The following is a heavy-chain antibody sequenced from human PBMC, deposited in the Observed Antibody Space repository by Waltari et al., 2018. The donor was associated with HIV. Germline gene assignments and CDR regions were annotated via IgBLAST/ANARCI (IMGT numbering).Heavy chain of an antibody. J-gene: IGHJ4*01. CDR2: IYPGDSDT. CDR1: GYTFSNHW. V-gene: IGHV5-51*01. Sequence: EVQLVQSGAEVKKPGESLKISCKGSGYTFSNHWIGWVRQMPGKGLEWMGIIYPGDSDTKYSPSFQGQVTISVDKSISTAYLQVGSLKASDTAMYYCARHLVEGYSHAFGYWGQEPWSPSPQ. CDR3: ARHLVEGYSHAFGY. D-gene: IGHD3-16*01.